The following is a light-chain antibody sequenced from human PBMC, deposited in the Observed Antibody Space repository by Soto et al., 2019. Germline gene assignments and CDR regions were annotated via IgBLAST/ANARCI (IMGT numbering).Light chain of an antibody. CDR1: QSISSW. J-gene: IGKJ1*01. CDR3: QQYNSYSQWT. Sequence: DIQMTQSPSTLSASVGDRVTITCRASQSISSWLAWYQQKPGKAPKLLIYKASSLESGAPSRFSGSGSGTEFTLTISSLQPDDFATYYCQQYNSYSQWTFGQGTKVDIK. CDR2: KAS. V-gene: IGKV1-5*03.